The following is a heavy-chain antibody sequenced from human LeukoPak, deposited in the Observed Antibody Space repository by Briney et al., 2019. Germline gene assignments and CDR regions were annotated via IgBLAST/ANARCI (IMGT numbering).Heavy chain of an antibody. J-gene: IGHJ4*02. CDR1: GGSISSYY. CDR3: ASGSDYGGNWGSD. Sequence: PSETLSLTCTVSGGSISSYYWSWIRQPPGKGLEWIGYIYYSGSTNYNPSLKSRVTISVDTSKNQFSLKLSSVTAADTAVYYCASGSDYGGNWGSDWGQVTLVTVSS. CDR2: IYYSGST. V-gene: IGHV4-59*01. D-gene: IGHD4-23*01.